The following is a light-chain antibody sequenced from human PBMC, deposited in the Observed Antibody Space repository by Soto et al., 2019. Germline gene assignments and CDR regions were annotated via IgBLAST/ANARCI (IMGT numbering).Light chain of an antibody. CDR1: TSLVYIDGIAY. CDR3: MQATHWPIT. J-gene: IGKJ5*01. V-gene: IGKV2-30*01. Sequence: DVVMTQSPLSLPFTLGQPASSSCRSNTSLVYIDGIAYFSWFQQRPGRSPRRLIYKVSNRDSGVPARFSGSGSGTDFALKISRVEADDVGVYYCMQATHWPITFGQGTRLETK. CDR2: KVS.